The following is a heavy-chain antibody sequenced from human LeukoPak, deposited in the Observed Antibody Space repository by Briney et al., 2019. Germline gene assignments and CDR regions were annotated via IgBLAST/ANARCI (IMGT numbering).Heavy chain of an antibody. J-gene: IGHJ4*02. CDR2: LYTGGNT. V-gene: IGHV3-66*01. CDR1: GFTVSSNY. D-gene: IGHD5-18*01. CDR3: ARVGSGDIYGYGDY. Sequence: GGSLRLSCAASGFTVSSNYMSWVRQAPGKGLEWVSVLYTGGNTYYADSVKGRFTTSRDNSKNTLYLQMNSLRGEDTAVYYCARVGSGDIYGYGDYGGQGTPVTVSS.